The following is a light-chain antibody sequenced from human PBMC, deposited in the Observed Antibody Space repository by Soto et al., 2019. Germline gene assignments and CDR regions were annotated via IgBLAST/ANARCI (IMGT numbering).Light chain of an antibody. V-gene: IGKV3-20*01. CDR3: QLYGSSPKT. CDR1: QTISSNY. CDR2: GAS. J-gene: IGKJ1*01. Sequence: EIVLTQSPGPLSLSPGERATLSCRATQTISSNYLAWYRQKPGQAPKILIHGASTRATGIPDRFSGSGSGTDFTLTISRLEPEDFAVYYCQLYGSSPKTFCQGTKVEF.